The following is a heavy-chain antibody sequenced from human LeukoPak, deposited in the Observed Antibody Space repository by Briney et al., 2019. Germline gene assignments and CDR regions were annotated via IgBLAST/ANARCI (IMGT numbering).Heavy chain of an antibody. CDR1: GGYISNSSYY. Sequence: PSETLSLTCAVSGGYISNSSYYWGWIRQPPGKGLEWIGSIYYSGSTYYSPSLKSRVTISVDTSKNQFSLKLSSVTAADTAVYYCARRGSSGWYFDYWGQGTLVTVSS. J-gene: IGHJ4*02. CDR3: ARRGSSGWYFDY. V-gene: IGHV4-39*01. D-gene: IGHD6-19*01. CDR2: IYYSGST.